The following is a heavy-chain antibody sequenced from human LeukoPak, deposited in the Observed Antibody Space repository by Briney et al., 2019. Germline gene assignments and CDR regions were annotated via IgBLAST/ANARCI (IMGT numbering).Heavy chain of an antibody. D-gene: IGHD3-10*01. CDR2: IYHSGST. Sequence: ASETLSLTCAVSGGSISSGGYSWSWIRQPPGEGLEWIGYIYHSGSTYYNPSLKSRVTISVDRSKNQFSLKLSSVTAADTAVYYCARDRRYYGSGSHTDYYYYGMDVWGQGTTVTVSS. CDR1: GGSISSGGYS. CDR3: ARDRRYYGSGSHTDYYYYGMDV. V-gene: IGHV4-30-2*01. J-gene: IGHJ6*02.